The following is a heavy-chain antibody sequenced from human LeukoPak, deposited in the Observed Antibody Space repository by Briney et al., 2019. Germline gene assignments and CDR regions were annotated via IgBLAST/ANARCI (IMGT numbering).Heavy chain of an antibody. J-gene: IGHJ4*02. CDR1: GFIFSSYG. Sequence: GRSLRLSCAASGFIFSSYGMHWVRQAPGKGLEWVAVISYDGSNKYYADSVKGRFTISRDNSKNTLYLQMNSLRAEDTAVYYCAKDRYSSSWWYFDYWGQGTLVTVSS. V-gene: IGHV3-30*18. CDR3: AKDRYSSSWWYFDY. D-gene: IGHD6-13*01. CDR2: ISYDGSNK.